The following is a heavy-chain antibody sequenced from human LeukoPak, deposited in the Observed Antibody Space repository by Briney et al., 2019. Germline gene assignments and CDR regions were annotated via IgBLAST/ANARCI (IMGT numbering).Heavy chain of an antibody. D-gene: IGHD1-26*01. CDR1: GYTFTSYD. J-gene: IGHJ3*02. CDR2: MSPNSGDT. Sequence: ASVEVSCKASGYTFTSYDFNWVRQATGQRPEWMGWMSPNSGDTGYAQKFQDRVTMTRNTSISTAYMELSSLRFDDTAVYYCARGLDSSGSYRPYDAFDIWGQGTMVTVSS. CDR3: ARGLDSSGSYRPYDAFDI. V-gene: IGHV1-8*01.